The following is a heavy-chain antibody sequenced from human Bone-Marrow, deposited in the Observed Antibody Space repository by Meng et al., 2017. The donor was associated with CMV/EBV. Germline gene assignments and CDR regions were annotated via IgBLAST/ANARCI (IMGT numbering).Heavy chain of an antibody. CDR3: ARADQAVAGTWDY. V-gene: IGHV3-7*01. D-gene: IGHD6-19*01. CDR1: GFTFSSYW. CDR2: IKQDGSEK. Sequence: GESLKIPCAASGFTFSSYWMSWVRQAPGKGLEWVANIKQDGSEKYYVDSVKGRFTISRDNAKNSLYLQMNSLRAEDTAVYYCARADQAVAGTWDYWGQGTLVTVSS. J-gene: IGHJ4*02.